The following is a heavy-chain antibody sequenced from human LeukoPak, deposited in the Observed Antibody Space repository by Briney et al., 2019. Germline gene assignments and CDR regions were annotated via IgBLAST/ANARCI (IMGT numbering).Heavy chain of an antibody. CDR1: GFAFSDHS. J-gene: IGHJ4*02. Sequence: GGSRRLSCAVSGFAFSDHSMNWVRQAPGKGLEWISYIRSSSSSIFYADSVKGRFTISTDNGRNSLYLQMNSLRDEDTAVYYCARDLSWGFDYWGQGILVTVSS. CDR2: IRSSSSSI. D-gene: IGHD7-27*01. CDR3: ARDLSWGFDY. V-gene: IGHV3-48*02.